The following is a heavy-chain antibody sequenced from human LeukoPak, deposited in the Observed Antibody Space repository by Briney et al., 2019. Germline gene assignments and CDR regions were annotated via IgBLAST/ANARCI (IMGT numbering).Heavy chain of an antibody. V-gene: IGHV3-73*01. CDR3: TRHEDYYGSGSYYEIDY. CDR2: IRSKANSYAT. CDR1: GFTFSGSA. D-gene: IGHD3-10*01. J-gene: IGHJ4*02. Sequence: GGSLRLSCAASGFTFSGSAMHWVRQASGKGLEWVGRIRSKANSYATAYAASVKGRFTISRDDSMNTAYLQMNSLKTEDTAVYYCTRHEDYYGSGSYYEIDYWGQGTLVTVSS.